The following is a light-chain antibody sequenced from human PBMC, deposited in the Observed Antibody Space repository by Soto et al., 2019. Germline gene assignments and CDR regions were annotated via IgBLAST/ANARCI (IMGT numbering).Light chain of an antibody. CDR2: GAS. J-gene: IGKJ1*01. CDR1: QSISDT. Sequence: EIVMTPSPATLSVSPGGRATLSCRASQSISDTLAWYQQKPGQAPRLLIYGASRRATGFPARFSGSGSGTDFTLTISSRQSEDFAVYYCQQYDNWPWTFGQGTKVEI. V-gene: IGKV3-15*01. CDR3: QQYDNWPWT.